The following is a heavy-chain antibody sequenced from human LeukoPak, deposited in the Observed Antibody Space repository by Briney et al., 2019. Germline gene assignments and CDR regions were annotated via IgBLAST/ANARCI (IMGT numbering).Heavy chain of an antibody. D-gene: IGHD2-8*01. V-gene: IGHV3-23*01. J-gene: IGHJ4*02. Sequence: PGGSLRLSCTASGFPFNMFAMNWVRQAPGQGLEWVSGLSGGGETRNYADSVKGRFTVSRDASKNRVFLQMNDLRPEDTAVYYCAKEQRIRHCSEGVCMEGYYFDYWGQGSLVTVSS. CDR2: LSGGGETR. CDR3: AKEQRIRHCSEGVCMEGYYFDY. CDR1: GFPFNMFA.